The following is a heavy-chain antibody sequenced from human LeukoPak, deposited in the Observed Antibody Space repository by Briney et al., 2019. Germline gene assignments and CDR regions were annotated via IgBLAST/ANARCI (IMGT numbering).Heavy chain of an antibody. V-gene: IGHV3-53*01. D-gene: IGHD1-14*01. J-gene: IGHJ4*02. Sequence: GGSLRLSCAASGFTVSANFMNWVRQAPGKGLEWVSIIYTDGSTFYADSVKGRFTISRDNSKNMVYLQMNSLRVEDTAVYYCARGPNRDSWGQGTLVTVSS. CDR3: ARGPNRDS. CDR1: GFTVSANF. CDR2: IYTDGST.